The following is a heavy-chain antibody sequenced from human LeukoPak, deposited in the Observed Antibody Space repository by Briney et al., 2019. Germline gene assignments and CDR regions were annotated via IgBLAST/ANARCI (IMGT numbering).Heavy chain of an antibody. CDR1: GFTFSSYA. CDR3: ARGYSMVRGVILAFDI. D-gene: IGHD3-10*01. J-gene: IGHJ3*02. Sequence: PGGSLRLSCAASGFTFSSYAMSWVRQAPGKGLEWVSYISSSSSTIYYADSVKGRFTISRDNAKNSLYLQMNSLRDEDTAVYYCARGYSMVRGVILAFDIWGQGTMVTVSS. V-gene: IGHV3-48*02. CDR2: ISSSSSTI.